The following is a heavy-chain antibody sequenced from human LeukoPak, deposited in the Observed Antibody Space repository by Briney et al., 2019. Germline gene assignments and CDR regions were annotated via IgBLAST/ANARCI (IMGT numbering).Heavy chain of an antibody. CDR1: GGTFSSYA. J-gene: IGHJ4*02. D-gene: IGHD3-22*01. CDR3: ARDRYIEAKQSPPPKYYYDSSGEGHYFDY. V-gene: IGHV1-69*04. CDR2: IIPILGIA. Sequence: SVKVSCKASGGTFSSYAISWVRQAPGQGLEWMGRIIPILGIANYAEKFQGRVTITADKSTSTSYMELSSLRSEDTAVYCCARDRYIEAKQSPPPKYYYDSSGEGHYFDYWGRGTLVTVSS.